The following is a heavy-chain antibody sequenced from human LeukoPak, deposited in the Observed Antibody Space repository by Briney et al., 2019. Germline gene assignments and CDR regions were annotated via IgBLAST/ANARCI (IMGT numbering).Heavy chain of an antibody. CDR1: GGSFSGYY. V-gene: IGHV4-34*01. CDR3: ARIRLSPASYDISGGFGY. J-gene: IGHJ4*02. CDR2: INHGGST. Sequence: SETLSLTCAVYGGSFSGYYWSWIRQPPGKGLEWIGEINHGGSTNYNPSLKSRVTISVDTSKNQFSLKLSSVTAADTAVYYCARIRLSPASYDISGGFGYWGQGTLVTVSS. D-gene: IGHD3-22*01.